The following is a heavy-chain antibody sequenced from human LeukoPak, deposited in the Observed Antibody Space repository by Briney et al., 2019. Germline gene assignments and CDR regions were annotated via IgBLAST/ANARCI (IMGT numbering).Heavy chain of an antibody. CDR2: IRWNDEE. CDR3: ARDFDWSIAY. D-gene: IGHD3-9*01. CDR1: GFSLNTRDMN. Sequence: SGPTLVNPTQTLTLTCTFSGFSLNTRDMNVAWIRQPPGKALECLALIRWNDEESYSPSLKNRLTITKDTSNNQVVLTMANMDPVDTATYFCARDFDWSIAYWGQGSPVTVSS. J-gene: IGHJ4*02. V-gene: IGHV2-5*01.